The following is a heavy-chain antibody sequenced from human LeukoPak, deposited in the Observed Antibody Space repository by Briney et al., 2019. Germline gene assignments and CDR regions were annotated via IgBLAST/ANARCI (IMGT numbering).Heavy chain of an antibody. CDR1: GFTFSTYD. Sequence: GESLRLSCAASGFTFSTYDWHWVRHATGKGLERVSAIGAGGDTYYADSVKGRFTISRENAKDSLYLQLNSLRAGDTAVYYCVREPAYTGDWWYPDLGGRGTLVTVSS. V-gene: IGHV3-13*01. D-gene: IGHD2-21*02. J-gene: IGHJ2*01. CDR2: IGAGGDT. CDR3: VREPAYTGDWWYPDL.